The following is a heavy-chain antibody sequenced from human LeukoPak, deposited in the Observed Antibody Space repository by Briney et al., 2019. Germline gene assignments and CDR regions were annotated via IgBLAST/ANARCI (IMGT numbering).Heavy chain of an antibody. Sequence: PSETLSLTCTVSGGSISSYYWNWIRQPPGKGLEWIGYIYYSGSTNYNPSLKSRVTISVDTSKNQFSLKLSSVTAADTAVYYCARPLGGSSRGDPNNWFDPWGQGTLVTVSS. CDR2: IYYSGST. J-gene: IGHJ5*02. CDR1: GGSISSYY. D-gene: IGHD3-16*01. CDR3: ARPLGGSSRGDPNNWFDP. V-gene: IGHV4-59*08.